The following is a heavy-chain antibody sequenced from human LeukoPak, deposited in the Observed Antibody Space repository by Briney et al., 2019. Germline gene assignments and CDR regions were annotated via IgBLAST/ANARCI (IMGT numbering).Heavy chain of an antibody. J-gene: IGHJ4*01. CDR2: IKQDGGEK. V-gene: IGHV3-7*01. D-gene: IGHD6-13*01. CDR3: ARDGTAAGLYFDL. CDR1: GFTFSGSW. Sequence: GGSLRLSCTVSGFTFSGSWMKWVRQAPGKGLEWVASIKQDGGEKSYVDSVKGRFTISRDNAKNSLYLQMSSLRAEDTAVYYCARDGTAAGLYFDLWGQGTLVTVSS.